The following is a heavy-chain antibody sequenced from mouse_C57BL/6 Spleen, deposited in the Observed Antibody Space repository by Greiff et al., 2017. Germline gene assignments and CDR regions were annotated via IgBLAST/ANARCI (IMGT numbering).Heavy chain of an antibody. CDR1: GYAFSSYW. V-gene: IGHV1-80*01. Sequence: VQLQESGAELVKPGASVKISCKASGYAFSSYWMNWVKQRPGKGLEWIGQIYPGDGDTKYNGKFKGKATLTADKSVSPAYMQLSSLTSADSAVYFCSRARYWYFDVWGTGTTVTVSS. J-gene: IGHJ1*03. CDR3: SRARYWYFDV. CDR2: IYPGDGDT.